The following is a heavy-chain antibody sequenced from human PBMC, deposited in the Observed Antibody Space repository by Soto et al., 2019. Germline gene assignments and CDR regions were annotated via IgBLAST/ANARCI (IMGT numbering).Heavy chain of an antibody. Sequence: PSETLSLTCTVSGGSISSYYWSWIRQPPGKGLEWIGYIYYSGSTNYNPSLKSRVTISVDTSKNQFSLKLSSVTAEDTALYYCTSDAGLPTGGQWGQGTLVTVSS. D-gene: IGHD3-16*01. J-gene: IGHJ4*02. V-gene: IGHV4-59*12. CDR3: TSDAGLPTGGQ. CDR1: GGSISSYY. CDR2: IYYSGST.